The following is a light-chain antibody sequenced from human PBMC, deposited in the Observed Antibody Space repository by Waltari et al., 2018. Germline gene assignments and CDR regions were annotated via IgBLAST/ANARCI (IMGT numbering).Light chain of an antibody. J-gene: IGLJ1*01. CDR3: SSYTTSRTYV. CDR2: EVT. Sequence: QSALTQPASVSGSPGQSIPISCTGPNSAVGSSNFVSWYQQHPGEAPQRMIFEVTNRPSGVSNRFSGSKSGNTASLIISGLQGEDEADYYCSSYTTSRTYVFGTGTKVTVL. CDR1: NSAVGSSNF. V-gene: IGLV2-14*01.